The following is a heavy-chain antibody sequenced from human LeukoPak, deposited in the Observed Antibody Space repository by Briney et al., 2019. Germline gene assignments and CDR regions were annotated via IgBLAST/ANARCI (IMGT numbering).Heavy chain of an antibody. Sequence: GRSLRLSCAASGFTFSSYAMHWVRQAPGKGLEWVAVISYDGSNKYYADSVKGRFTISRDNSKNTLYLQMNSLRAEDTAVYYCARAPRKMVRGYYYYGMDVWGQGTRVTVSS. D-gene: IGHD3-10*01. V-gene: IGHV3-30-3*01. CDR1: GFTFSSYA. CDR3: ARAPRKMVRGYYYYGMDV. J-gene: IGHJ6*02. CDR2: ISYDGSNK.